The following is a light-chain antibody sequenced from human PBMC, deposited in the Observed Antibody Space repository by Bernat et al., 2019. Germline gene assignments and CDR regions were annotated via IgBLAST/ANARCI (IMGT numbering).Light chain of an antibody. Sequence: DIVMTQSPDSLAVSLGERATINCKSSQSVLYSSNNKNYLAWYQQKPGQPPKLLIYLASTRESGVPDRFSGSGSGTDFTLTISSLQAEDVAVYYCQQYYSTSLTFGGGTEVEIK. J-gene: IGKJ4*01. CDR2: LAS. CDR1: QSVLYSSNNKNY. V-gene: IGKV4-1*01. CDR3: QQYYSTSLT.